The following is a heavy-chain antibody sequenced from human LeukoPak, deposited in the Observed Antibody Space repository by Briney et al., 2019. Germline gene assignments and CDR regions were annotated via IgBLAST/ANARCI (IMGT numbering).Heavy chain of an antibody. J-gene: IGHJ6*02. V-gene: IGHV1-18*01. CDR1: GYTFTSYG. CDR2: ISAYYGNT. D-gene: IGHD3-9*01. CDR3: ARADDISPRYYYGMDV. Sequence: ASVKVSCKASGYTFTSYGISWVRQAPGQGLEWMGWISAYYGNTNYAQKLQGRVTLTTDTSTSTAYMELRSLTSDDTAVYFCARADDISPRYYYGMDVWGPGTPVSVSS.